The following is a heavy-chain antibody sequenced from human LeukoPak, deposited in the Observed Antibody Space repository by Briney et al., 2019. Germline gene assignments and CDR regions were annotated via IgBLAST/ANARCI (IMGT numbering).Heavy chain of an antibody. J-gene: IGHJ4*02. Sequence: SDTLPLPCSLSGVSVTSAPYFWTWIRQPAGKGLEWIGRVYSSGSTNYNASLWSRVTISLDTSKNQFSLRLTSMTAADTAVYFCARDAGVGTISAFDYWGQGILVTVSS. CDR3: ARDAGVGTISAFDY. CDR1: GVSVTSAPYF. CDR2: VYSSGST. V-gene: IGHV4-61*02. D-gene: IGHD3-3*01.